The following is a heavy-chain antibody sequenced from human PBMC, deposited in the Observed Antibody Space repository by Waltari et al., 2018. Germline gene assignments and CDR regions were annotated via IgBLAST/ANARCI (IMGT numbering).Heavy chain of an antibody. V-gene: IGHV4-59*11. CDR1: GGSISSHY. Sequence: QVQLQESGPGLVKPSETLSLTCTVSGGSISSHYWSWTRQPPGKGLEWIGYIYYSGSTNYNPSLKSRVTISVDTSKNQFSLKLSSVTAADTAVYYCARENGNTVVTPRSLSFDYWGQGTLVTVSS. D-gene: IGHD2-21*02. CDR3: ARENGNTVVTPRSLSFDY. J-gene: IGHJ4*02. CDR2: IYYSGST.